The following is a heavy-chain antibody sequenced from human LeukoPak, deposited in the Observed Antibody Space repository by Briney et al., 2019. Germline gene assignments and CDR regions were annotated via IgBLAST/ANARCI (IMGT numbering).Heavy chain of an antibody. V-gene: IGHV3-30*18. CDR3: AKAQAYGGFDY. D-gene: IGHD3-16*01. CDR2: ISYDGSNK. CDR1: GFTFSSYG. Sequence: GGSLRLSCAASGFTFSSYGMHWVRQAPGKGLEWVAVISYDGSNKYYADSVKGRFTISRDNSKNTLYLQMNSLRAEDTAVYYCAKAQAYGGFDYWGQGTLVTGSS. J-gene: IGHJ4*02.